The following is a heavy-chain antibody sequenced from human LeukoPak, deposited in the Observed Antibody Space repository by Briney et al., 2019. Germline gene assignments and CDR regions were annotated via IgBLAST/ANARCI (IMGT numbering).Heavy chain of an antibody. CDR1: GFTFSSYS. CDR2: ISSSSTI. CDR3: ARLIAAAHYWNWFDP. D-gene: IGHD6-13*01. Sequence: GGSLRLSCAASGFTFSSYSMNWVRQAPGKGLEWVSYISSSSTIYYADSVKGRFTISRDNAKNSLYLQMNSLRAEDTAVYYCARLIAAAHYWNWFDPWGQGTLVTVSS. J-gene: IGHJ5*02. V-gene: IGHV3-48*01.